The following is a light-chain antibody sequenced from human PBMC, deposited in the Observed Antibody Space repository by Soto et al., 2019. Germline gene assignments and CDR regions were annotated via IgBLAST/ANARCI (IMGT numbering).Light chain of an antibody. J-gene: IGKJ5*01. CDR2: DAS. V-gene: IGKV3-11*01. Sequence: EIVLTQSPATLSLSPGERATLSCRASQSVSSYLAWYQQKPGQAPRLLIYDASNRATCIPARFSGSGSGTDFTLTICSLEPEDFAVYYCQQRSNWPLITFCQGTRLEIK. CDR1: QSVSSY. CDR3: QQRSNWPLIT.